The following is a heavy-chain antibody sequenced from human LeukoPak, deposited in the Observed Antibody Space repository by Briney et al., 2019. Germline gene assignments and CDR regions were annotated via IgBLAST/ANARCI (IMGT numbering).Heavy chain of an antibody. J-gene: IGHJ4*02. CDR2: IWYDGSNK. V-gene: IGHV3-33*01. Sequence: GGSLRLSCAASGFTFSSYGMHWVRQAPGKGLEWVAVIWYDGSNKYYVDSVKGRFTISRDNSKNTLYLQMNSLRAEDTAVYYCARDLYYYDSSGYGYWGQGTLVTVSS. D-gene: IGHD3-22*01. CDR1: GFTFSSYG. CDR3: ARDLYYYDSSGYGY.